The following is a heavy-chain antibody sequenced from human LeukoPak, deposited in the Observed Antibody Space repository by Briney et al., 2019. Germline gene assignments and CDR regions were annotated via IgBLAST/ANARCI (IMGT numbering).Heavy chain of an antibody. J-gene: IGHJ4*02. V-gene: IGHV1-46*03. CDR1: GYIFTSYY. CDR3: GIAAAGTLDY. D-gene: IGHD6-13*01. CDR2: INPSGGST. Sequence: ASVKVSCKASGYIFTSYYMHWVRQAPGQGLEWMGIINPSGGSTSYAQKFQGRVTMTRDTSTSTVYMELSSLRSEDTAVYYCGIAAAGTLDYWGQGTLVTVSS.